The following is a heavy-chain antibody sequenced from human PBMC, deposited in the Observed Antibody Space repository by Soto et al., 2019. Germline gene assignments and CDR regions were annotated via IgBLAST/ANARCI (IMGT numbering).Heavy chain of an antibody. V-gene: IGHV1-2*02. CDR3: VRGSQTLTPLGDY. CDR1: AYIFTDYF. Sequence: ASMKVSCKASAYIFTDYFMHWVRQSPGQGLEWMGWINPHSGGADYAPTFQGRVTMTRDTSISTAHMELRRLRSDATAVYYCVRGSQTLTPLGDYWGQGSMVTVSS. CDR2: INPHSGGA. D-gene: IGHD3-16*01. J-gene: IGHJ4*02.